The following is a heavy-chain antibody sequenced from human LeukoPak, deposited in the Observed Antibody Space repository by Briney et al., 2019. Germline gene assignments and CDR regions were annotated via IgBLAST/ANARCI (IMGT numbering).Heavy chain of an antibody. J-gene: IGHJ4*02. V-gene: IGHV4-59*01. Sequence: SETLSLTCTVSGGSISSYYWSWIRHPPGKGLEWIGYIYYSGSTNYNPSLKSRVTISVDTSKNQFSLKLSSVTAADTAVYYCAREGKAGTFDYWGQGTLVTVSS. CDR3: AREGKAGTFDY. CDR1: GGSISSYY. CDR2: IYYSGST. D-gene: IGHD6-19*01.